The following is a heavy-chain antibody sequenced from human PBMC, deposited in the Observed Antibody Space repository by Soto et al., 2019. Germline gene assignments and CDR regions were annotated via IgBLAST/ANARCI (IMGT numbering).Heavy chain of an antibody. D-gene: IGHD2-2*01. Sequence: EVQLLESGGGLVQPGGSLRLSCAASGFTFSSQAMSWVRQAPGKGLEWVSGLSGSGDSTYYADSVKGRLTVSRDNSKNTQYLQMSSMRADDTAVDYCANPEYCSSSSCDRSRGGLDHWGQGTLVTVSS. CDR2: LSGSGDST. V-gene: IGHV3-23*01. CDR1: GFTFSSQA. J-gene: IGHJ5*02. CDR3: ANPEYCSSSSCDRSRGGLDH.